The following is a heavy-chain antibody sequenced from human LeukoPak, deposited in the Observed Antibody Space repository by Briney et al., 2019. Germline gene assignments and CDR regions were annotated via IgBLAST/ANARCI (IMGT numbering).Heavy chain of an antibody. D-gene: IGHD3-16*02. V-gene: IGHV3-23*01. CDR1: GFTFNNYG. J-gene: IGHJ4*02. CDR2: ISGSADST. Sequence: PGGSLRLSCAASGFTFNNYGMSWVRQAPGKGLEWVSTISGSADSTYYADSVKGRFTISRDNSKTTLYLQMNSLRAEDAAVYYCAKDQMGYTTFDYWGRGTWSPSPQ. CDR3: AKDQMGYTTFDY.